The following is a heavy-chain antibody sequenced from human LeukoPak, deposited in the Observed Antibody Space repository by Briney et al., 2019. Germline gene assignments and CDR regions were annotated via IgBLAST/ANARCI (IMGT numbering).Heavy chain of an antibody. V-gene: IGHV1-69*06. CDR3: ARAPDYYDSFPNAFDI. CDR2: IIPIFGTA. CDR1: GYTFTGYY. Sequence: GASVKVSCKASGYTFTGYYMQWVRQAPGQGLEWMGGIIPIFGTANYAQKFQGRVTITADKSTSTAYMELSSLRSEDTAAYYCARAPDYYDSFPNAFDIWGQGTMVTVSS. D-gene: IGHD3-22*01. J-gene: IGHJ3*02.